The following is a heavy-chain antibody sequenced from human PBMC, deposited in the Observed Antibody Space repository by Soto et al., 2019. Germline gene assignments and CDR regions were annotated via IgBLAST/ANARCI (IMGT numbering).Heavy chain of an antibody. Sequence: QVQLVQSGAEVKQPGASVKVSCKASGYTFTSYDINWVRQATGQGLEWMGWMNPNSGNTGYAQKFQGRVTMTRNTSISTAYMELSSLRSEDTAVYYCARDVTTANTFDPWGQGTLVTVSS. CDR1: GYTFTSYD. CDR3: ARDVTTANTFDP. D-gene: IGHD4-17*01. CDR2: MNPNSGNT. V-gene: IGHV1-8*01. J-gene: IGHJ5*02.